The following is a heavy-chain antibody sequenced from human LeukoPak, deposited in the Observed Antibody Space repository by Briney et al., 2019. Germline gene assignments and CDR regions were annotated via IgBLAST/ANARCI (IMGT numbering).Heavy chain of an antibody. J-gene: IGHJ4*02. V-gene: IGHV1-69*05. Sequence: ASVKVSCKASGGTFSSYAISWVRQAPGQGLEWMGGIIPIFGTANYAQKFQGRVTITTGESTSTAYMELSSLRSEDTAVYYCARRTQICSSTSCSLYYFDYWGQGTLVTVSS. CDR1: GGTFSSYA. CDR2: IIPIFGTA. D-gene: IGHD2-2*01. CDR3: ARRTQICSSTSCSLYYFDY.